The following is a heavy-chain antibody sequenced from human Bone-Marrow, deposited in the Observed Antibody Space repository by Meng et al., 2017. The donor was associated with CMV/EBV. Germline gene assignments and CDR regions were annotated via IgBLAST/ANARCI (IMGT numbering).Heavy chain of an antibody. D-gene: IGHD3-22*01. CDR1: GFTGFTFSNAW. V-gene: IGHV3-15*01. CDR3: TSNHSYYYDPDGY. Sequence: GGSLRLSCVVSGFTGFTFSNAWMSWVRQAPGRGLEWVGRIKSKADGETTDYAAPVKGRFTISRDDSKNTLYLQMNSLKTEDTAVDYCTSNHSYYYDPDGYWGQGTLVTVSS. J-gene: IGHJ4*02. CDR2: IKSKADGETT.